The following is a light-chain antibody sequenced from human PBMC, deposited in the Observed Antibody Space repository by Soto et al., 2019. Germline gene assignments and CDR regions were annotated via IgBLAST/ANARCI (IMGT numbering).Light chain of an antibody. CDR2: DVT. Sequence: QSVLTQPASVSGSPGQSIAISCTGTNSDVGGYKYVSWYQHHPGKAPKLLIYDVTNRPSGVSNRFSASKSGNTASLTISGLQAEDEADYYSSSYTSSSTPYVFGTGTKLTVL. CDR1: NSDVGGYKY. CDR3: SSYTSSSTPYV. V-gene: IGLV2-14*03. J-gene: IGLJ1*01.